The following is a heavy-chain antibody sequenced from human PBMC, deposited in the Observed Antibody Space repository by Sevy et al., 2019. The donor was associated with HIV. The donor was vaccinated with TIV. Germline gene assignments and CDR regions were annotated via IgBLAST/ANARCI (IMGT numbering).Heavy chain of an antibody. CDR1: GFTFSSYE. Sequence: QLGGSLRLSCAASGFTFSSYEMNWVRQAPGKGLEWVSYISSSGSTIYYADSVKGRFTISRDNAKNSLYLQMNSLRAEDTAVYYCARGNRFPNGWWFDPWGQGTLVTVSS. CDR3: ARGNRFPNGWWFDP. CDR2: ISSSGSTI. D-gene: IGHD3-3*01. J-gene: IGHJ5*02. V-gene: IGHV3-48*03.